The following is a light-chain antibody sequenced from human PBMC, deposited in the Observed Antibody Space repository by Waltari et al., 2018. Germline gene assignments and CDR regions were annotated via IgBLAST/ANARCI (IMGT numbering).Light chain of an antibody. CDR2: GAS. V-gene: IGKV3-20*01. CDR1: QSVSRT. CDR3: QHYVRLPVT. J-gene: IGKJ1*01. Sequence: IVLTQSPGTLSLSPGERATLSCRASQSVSRTLAWYQQKPGQAPRLLIYGASTRAAGIPDRFSGSGSGTDFSLTISRLEPEDFAVYYCQHYVRLPVTFGQ.